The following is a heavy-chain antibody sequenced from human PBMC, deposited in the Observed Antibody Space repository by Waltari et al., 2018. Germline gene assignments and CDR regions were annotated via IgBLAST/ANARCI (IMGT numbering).Heavy chain of an antibody. J-gene: IGHJ6*02. D-gene: IGHD1-1*01. Sequence: QVQLQQWGAGLLKPSETLSLTCAVYGGSFSGYYWSWIRQPPGKGLEWIGEINHSGSTNYNPSLKSRVTIAVDTSKNQFSLKLSSVTAADTAVYYCARRRSPHNHYYYYYYGMDVWGQGTTVTVSS. CDR2: INHSGST. CDR3: ARRRSPHNHYYYYYYGMDV. V-gene: IGHV4-34*01. CDR1: GGSFSGYY.